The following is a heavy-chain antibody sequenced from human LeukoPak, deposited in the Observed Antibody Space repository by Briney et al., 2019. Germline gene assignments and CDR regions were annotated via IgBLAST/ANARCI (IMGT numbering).Heavy chain of an antibody. V-gene: IGHV4-61*01. CDR1: GGSVSSGNYY. D-gene: IGHD3-22*01. CDR2: IYYSGST. Sequence: PSETLSLTCTVSGGSVSSGNYYWSWIRQPPGKGLEWIGYIYYSGSTNYNPSLKSRVTISVDTSKNQFSLKLSSVTAADTAVYYCARDPRGYFNYWGQGTLATVSS. J-gene: IGHJ4*02. CDR3: ARDPRGYFNY.